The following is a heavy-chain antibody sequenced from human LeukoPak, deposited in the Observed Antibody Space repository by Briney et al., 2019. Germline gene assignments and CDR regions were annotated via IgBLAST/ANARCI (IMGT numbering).Heavy chain of an antibody. CDR3: ARATPSFGRNIEKYFDY. Sequence: ASVKVSCKASGYSFTTYAMNWVRQAPGQGLEWMGIIDPSAGGTSYAQKFQGRVSMTRDMSTRTVYMELSSLRSEDTAVYYCARATPSFGRNIEKYFDYWGQGTLVTVSS. CDR2: IDPSAGGT. CDR1: GYSFTTYA. D-gene: IGHD1-26*01. V-gene: IGHV1-46*01. J-gene: IGHJ4*02.